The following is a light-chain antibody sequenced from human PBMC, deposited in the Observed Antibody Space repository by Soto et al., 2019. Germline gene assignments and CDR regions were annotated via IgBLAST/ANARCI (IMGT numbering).Light chain of an antibody. J-gene: IGLJ1*01. Sequence: QSVLTQPRSVSGSPGQSVTVSCTGTSSDVGGYNHVSWYQQHPGKAPKLMIYDVIKRPSGVPVRFSGSKSGNTASLTISGLQAEDEADYYCCSYAGTYTFVFGTGTKLTVL. CDR3: CSYAGTYTFV. CDR2: DVI. CDR1: SSDVGGYNH. V-gene: IGLV2-11*01.